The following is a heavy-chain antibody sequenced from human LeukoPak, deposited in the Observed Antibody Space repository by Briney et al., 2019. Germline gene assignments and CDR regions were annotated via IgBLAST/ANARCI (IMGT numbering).Heavy chain of an antibody. Sequence: PGGSLRLSCAASGFTFSSYGMHWVRQAPGKGLEWVAFIRYDGSNKYYADSVKGRFTISRDNSKNTLYLQMNSLRAEDTAVYYCAKDGYYYGSGSYSYWGQGTLVTVSS. CDR3: AKDGYYYGSGSYSY. CDR2: IRYDGSNK. D-gene: IGHD3-10*01. J-gene: IGHJ4*02. V-gene: IGHV3-30*02. CDR1: GFTFSSYG.